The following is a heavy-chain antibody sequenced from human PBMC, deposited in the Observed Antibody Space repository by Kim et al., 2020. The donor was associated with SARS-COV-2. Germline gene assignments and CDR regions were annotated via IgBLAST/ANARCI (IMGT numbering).Heavy chain of an antibody. CDR1: GGSISSSNW. D-gene: IGHD3-22*01. CDR3: AREREDYYDSSGYHDAFDI. J-gene: IGHJ3*02. CDR2: IYHSGST. V-gene: IGHV4-4*02. Sequence: SETLSLTCAVSGGSISSSNWWSWVRQPPGKGLEWIGEIYHSGSTNYNPSLKSRVTISVDKSKNQFSLKLSSVTAADTAVYYCAREREDYYDSSGYHDAFDIWGQGTMVTVSS.